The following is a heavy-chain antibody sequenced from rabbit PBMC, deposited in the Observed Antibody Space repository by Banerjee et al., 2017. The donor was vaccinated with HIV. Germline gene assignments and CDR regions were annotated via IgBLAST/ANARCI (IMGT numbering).Heavy chain of an antibody. Sequence: QSLEESGGDLVKPEGSLTITCTASGFSFSNKYVMCWVRQAPGKGLELIACIYTSSGGTYYASSVNGRFTISRSTSLNTVTLQMTSLTAADTATYFCARLSGWGGDLWGPGTLVTVS. CDR1: GFSFSNKYV. CDR3: ARLSGWGGDL. V-gene: IGHV1S43*01. CDR2: IYTSSGGT. D-gene: IGHD4-1*01. J-gene: IGHJ4*01.